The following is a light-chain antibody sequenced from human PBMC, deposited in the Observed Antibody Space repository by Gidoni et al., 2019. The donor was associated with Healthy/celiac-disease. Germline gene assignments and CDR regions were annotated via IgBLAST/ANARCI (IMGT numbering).Light chain of an antibody. J-gene: IGLJ2*01. CDR3: QAWDSSTAYV. Sequence: SYELTQPPSVSVSPGQTASNTCSGDKLGDKYACWYQQKPGQSPVLVIYQDSKRPSGIPERFSGSNSGNTATLTISGTQAMDEADYYCQAWDSSTAYVFGGGTKLTVL. V-gene: IGLV3-1*01. CDR1: KLGDKY. CDR2: QDS.